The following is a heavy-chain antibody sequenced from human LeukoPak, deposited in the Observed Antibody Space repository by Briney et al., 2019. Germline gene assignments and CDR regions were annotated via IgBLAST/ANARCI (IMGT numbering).Heavy chain of an antibody. J-gene: IGHJ4*02. CDR2: IIPIFGTA. V-gene: IGHV1-69*05. CDR1: GGTFSSYA. Sequence: ASVKVSCKASGGTFSSYAISWVRQAPGQGLEWMGRIIPIFGTANYAQKFQGRVTITTDESTSTAYMELSSLRSEDTAVYYCARTYYYGSGSYSRFDYWGQGTLVTVSS. D-gene: IGHD3-10*01. CDR3: ARTYYYGSGSYSRFDY.